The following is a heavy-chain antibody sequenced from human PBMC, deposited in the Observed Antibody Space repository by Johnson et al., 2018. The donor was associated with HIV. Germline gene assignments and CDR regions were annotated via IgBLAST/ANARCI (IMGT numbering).Heavy chain of an antibody. D-gene: IGHD7-27*01. J-gene: IGHJ3*02. Sequence: QVHLVESGGGVVQPGRSLRLSCAASGFTFSSYAMHWVRQAPGKGLEWVAVISYDGSNKYYADSVKGRFTISRDNSKNTLYLQMTRLRAEDTAVYYCAKDRVLGNQDDAFDIWGQGTMITVSS. CDR2: ISYDGSNK. V-gene: IGHV3-30-3*01. CDR1: GFTFSSYA. CDR3: AKDRVLGNQDDAFDI.